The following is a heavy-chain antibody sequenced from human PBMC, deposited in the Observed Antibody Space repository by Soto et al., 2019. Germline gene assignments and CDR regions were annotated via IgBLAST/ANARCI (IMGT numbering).Heavy chain of an antibody. CDR1: GFTFGDYA. CDR3: TRAVEYYDIFGAFHI. CDR2: IRSKAYGGTT. Sequence: GGSLRLSCTASGFTFGDYAMSWVRQAPGKGLEWVGFIRSKAYGGTTEYAASVKGRFTISRDDSKSIAYLQMNSLKTEDTAAYYCTRAVEYYDIFGAFHIWGQGTMVTVSS. J-gene: IGHJ3*02. V-gene: IGHV3-49*04. D-gene: IGHD3-22*01.